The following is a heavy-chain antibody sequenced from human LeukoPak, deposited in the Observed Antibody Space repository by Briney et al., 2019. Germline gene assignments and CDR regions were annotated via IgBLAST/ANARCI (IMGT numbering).Heavy chain of an antibody. CDR1: GGSISSYY. CDR3: ARRGIGYGDYLGY. J-gene: IGHJ4*02. V-gene: IGHV4-59*01. Sequence: SETLSLTCTVSGGSISSYYWGWIRQPPGKGLEWIGYIYYSGSTNYNPSLKSRVTISADTSKNQFSLRLSSVTAADTAVYYCARRGIGYGDYLGYWGQGTLVTVSS. D-gene: IGHD4-17*01. CDR2: IYYSGST.